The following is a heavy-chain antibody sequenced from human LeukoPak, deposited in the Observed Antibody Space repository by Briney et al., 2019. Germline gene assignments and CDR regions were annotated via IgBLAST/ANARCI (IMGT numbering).Heavy chain of an antibody. D-gene: IGHD2-2*02. Sequence: GGSLRLSCAASGFTFSSNWMHWVRQGPGKGLVWVSRINSDGSITNYADSVKGRFIISRDDAKNTLYLQMNSPRADDTAVYYCARDIPLRLDPWGQGTLVTVSS. CDR2: INSDGSIT. V-gene: IGHV3-74*01. CDR3: ARDIPLRLDP. CDR1: GFTFSSNW. J-gene: IGHJ5*02.